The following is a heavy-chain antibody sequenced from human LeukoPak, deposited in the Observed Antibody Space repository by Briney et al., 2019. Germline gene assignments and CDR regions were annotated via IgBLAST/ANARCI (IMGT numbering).Heavy chain of an antibody. CDR1: GFTFSSYA. D-gene: IGHD2-15*01. J-gene: IGHJ5*02. V-gene: IGHV3-23*01. Sequence: PGGSLRLSCAASGFTFSSYAMSWVRQAPGKGLEWVSAISGSGGSTYYADSVKGRFTISRDNSKNTPYLQMNSLRAEDTAVYYCAKLGIVVVVAATTWFDPWGQGTLVTVSS. CDR2: ISGSGGST. CDR3: AKLGIVVVVAATTWFDP.